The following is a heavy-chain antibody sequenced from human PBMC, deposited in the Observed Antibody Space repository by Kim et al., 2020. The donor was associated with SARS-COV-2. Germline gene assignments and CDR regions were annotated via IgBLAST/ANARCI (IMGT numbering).Heavy chain of an antibody. CDR3: ARENCGGDCYLPSYYYYGMDV. V-gene: IGHV7-4-1*02. D-gene: IGHD2-21*02. CDR2: INTNTGNP. Sequence: SVKVSCKASGYTFTSYAMNWVRQAPGQGLEWMGWINTNTGNPTYAQGFTGRFVFSLDTSVSTAYLQISSLKAEDTAVYYCARENCGGDCYLPSYYYYGMDVWGQGTTVTVSS. J-gene: IGHJ6*02. CDR1: GYTFTSYA.